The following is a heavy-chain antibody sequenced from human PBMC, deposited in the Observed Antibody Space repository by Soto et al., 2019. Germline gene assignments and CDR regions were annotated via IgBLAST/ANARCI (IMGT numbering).Heavy chain of an antibody. CDR1: GFTFDDYA. CDR2: ISWNSGNL. CDR3: AEGASTTVFAFNDY. D-gene: IGHD4-17*01. V-gene: IGHV3-9*01. J-gene: IGHJ4*01. Sequence: EVQLVESGGGLVQPGRSLRLSCAASGFTFDDYAMHWVRQPPGKGLEWVSSISWNSGNLGYADSVKGRFTISRDNAKNSLYLQMNSLRGEDTALYYCAEGASTTVFAFNDYCSHGTLATVSS.